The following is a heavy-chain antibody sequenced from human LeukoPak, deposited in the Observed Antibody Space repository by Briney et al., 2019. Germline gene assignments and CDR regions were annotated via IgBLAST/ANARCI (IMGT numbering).Heavy chain of an antibody. J-gene: IGHJ3*02. V-gene: IGHV4-39*01. CDR2: IYYSGST. D-gene: IGHD5-18*01. CDR3: ARQRVQLWLPRGAFDI. CDR1: GGSISSSSYY. Sequence: SETLSLTCTVSGGSISSSSYYWGWIRQPPGKGLEWIGSIYYSGSTYYNPSLKSRVTISVDTSKNQFSLKLSSVTAADTAVYYCARQRVQLWLPRGAFDIWGQGTMVTVSS.